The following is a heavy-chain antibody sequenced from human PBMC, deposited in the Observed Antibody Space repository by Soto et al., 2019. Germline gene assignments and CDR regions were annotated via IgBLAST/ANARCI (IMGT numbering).Heavy chain of an antibody. Sequence: GASVKVSCKASGYTFTSYAMHWVRQAPGQRLEWMGWIGAGNGNTKDSQKFQGRVTITRDTSASTAYMELSSLRSEHTAVYYCARRWPSVRIAVAGNIKRDLWFDPWGQGTLLTVSS. CDR3: ARRWPSVRIAVAGNIKRDLWFDP. CDR1: GYTFTSYA. CDR2: IGAGNGNT. V-gene: IGHV1-3*01. J-gene: IGHJ5*02. D-gene: IGHD6-19*01.